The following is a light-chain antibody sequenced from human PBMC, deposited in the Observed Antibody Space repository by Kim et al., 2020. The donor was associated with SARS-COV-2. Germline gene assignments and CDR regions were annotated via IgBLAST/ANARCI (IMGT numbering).Light chain of an antibody. CDR3: QAWDSSTDHYV. Sequence: SYELTQPPSVSVSPGQTASITCSGDKLGDNYACWYQQKPGQSPVLVIYHDSKRPSGIPERFSGSNSGNTATLTISGTQAMDEADYYCQAWDSSTDHYVFGTGTKVTVL. V-gene: IGLV3-1*01. CDR1: KLGDNY. J-gene: IGLJ1*01. CDR2: HDS.